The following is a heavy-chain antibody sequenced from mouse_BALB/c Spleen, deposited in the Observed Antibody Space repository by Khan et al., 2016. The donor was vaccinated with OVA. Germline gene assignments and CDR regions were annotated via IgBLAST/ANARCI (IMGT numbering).Heavy chain of an antibody. CDR1: GYTFTSYT. J-gene: IGHJ3*01. CDR3: VRYGAYHRNDGLFAY. D-gene: IGHD2-14*01. Sequence: QVQLKQSGAELARPGASVKMSCKASGYTFTSYTIHWIKKRPGQGLEWIGYINPSNGYTNYNQKFKDKATLTTDKSSTTAYLQLSSLTSDDSAVYSCVRYGAYHRNDGLFAYWGQGTLVTVSA. V-gene: IGHV1-4*01. CDR2: INPSNGYT.